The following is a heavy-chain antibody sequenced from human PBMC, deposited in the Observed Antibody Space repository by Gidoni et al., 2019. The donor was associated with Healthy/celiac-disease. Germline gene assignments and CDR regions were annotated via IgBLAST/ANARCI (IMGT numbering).Heavy chain of an antibody. CDR3: AKDSYDFWSGYYRSGYYGMDV. J-gene: IGHJ6*02. D-gene: IGHD3-3*01. V-gene: IGHV3-23*01. Sequence: EVQLLESGGGLVQPGVSLRLSCAASGFTFSRYALSWVRQAPWKGLEWVSAIGGRGGSTYYADSVKGRFTISRDNSKNTLYLQMNSLRAEDTAVYYCAKDSYDFWSGYYRSGYYGMDVWGQGTTVTVSS. CDR1: GFTFSRYA. CDR2: IGGRGGST.